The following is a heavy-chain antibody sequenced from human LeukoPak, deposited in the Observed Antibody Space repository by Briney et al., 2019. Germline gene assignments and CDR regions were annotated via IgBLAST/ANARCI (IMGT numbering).Heavy chain of an antibody. Sequence: PGGSLRLSCAASGFTFDDYAMHWVRQAPGKGLEWVSGISWNRGSIGYADSVKGRFTISRDNAKMSLYLQMNSLRAEDTALYYCAKEYCSSISCHADYWGQGTLVAASS. CDR3: AKEYCSSISCHADY. V-gene: IGHV3-9*01. CDR1: GFTFDDYA. J-gene: IGHJ4*02. D-gene: IGHD2-2*01. CDR2: ISWNRGSI.